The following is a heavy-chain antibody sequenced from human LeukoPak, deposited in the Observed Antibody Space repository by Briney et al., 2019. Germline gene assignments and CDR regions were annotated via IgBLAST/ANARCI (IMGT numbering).Heavy chain of an antibody. CDR3: ARVPRITIFGVVTPYYMDV. CDR2: IYHSGST. J-gene: IGHJ6*03. Sequence: SETLSLTCAVSGYSISSGYYWGWIRPPPGKGLEWIGSIYHSGSTYYNPSLKSRVTISVDTSKNQFSLKLSSVTAADTAVYYCARVPRITIFGVVTPYYMDVWGKGTTVTVSS. V-gene: IGHV4-38-2*01. D-gene: IGHD3-3*01. CDR1: GYSISSGYY.